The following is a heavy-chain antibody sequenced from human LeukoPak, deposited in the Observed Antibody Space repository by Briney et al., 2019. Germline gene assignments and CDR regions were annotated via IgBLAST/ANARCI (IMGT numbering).Heavy chain of an antibody. CDR1: SGSISSYY. CDR2: IHTSGTT. J-gene: IGHJ6*02. D-gene: IGHD3-3*01. CDR3: ARLYYDFWSGASYYGMDV. V-gene: IGHV4-4*07. Sequence: SETLSLTCTVSSGSISSYYWSWIRQPAGKGLEWIGRIHTSGTTNYNPSLKSRVTMSVDTSKNQFSLKLSSVTAADTAVYYCARLYYDFWSGASYYGMDVWGQGTTVTVSS.